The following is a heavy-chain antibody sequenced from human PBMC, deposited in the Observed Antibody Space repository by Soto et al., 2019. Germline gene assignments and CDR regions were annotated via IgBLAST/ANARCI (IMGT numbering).Heavy chain of an antibody. J-gene: IGHJ6*02. CDR2: ISAYNGNT. CDR1: GYTFTRYG. D-gene: IGHD3-10*01. CDR3: ARVRLTVYYYYGMDV. V-gene: IGHV1-18*04. Sequence: QVQLVQSGAEVKKHGASVKVSCKASGYTFTRYGISWVRQAPGPGLEWMGWISAYNGNTNYAQKLQRRVTMTTDTSTSTAYMELRSLRSDDTAVYYCARVRLTVYYYYGMDVWGQGTTVTV.